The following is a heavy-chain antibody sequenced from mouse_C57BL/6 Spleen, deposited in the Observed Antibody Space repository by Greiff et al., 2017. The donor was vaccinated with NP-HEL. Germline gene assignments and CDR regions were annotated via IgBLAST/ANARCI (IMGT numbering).Heavy chain of an antibody. CDR1: GYAFSSYW. J-gene: IGHJ1*03. CDR2: IYPGDGDT. V-gene: IGHV1-80*01. CDR3: ARGWLNWYFDV. D-gene: IGHD2-3*01. Sequence: VQLQQSGAELVKPGASVKISCKASGYAFSSYWMNWVKQRPGKGLEWIGQIYPGDGDTNYTGKFKGKATQTADKSYSTAYMQLSSLTSEDSAVYFCARGWLNWYFDVWGTGTTVTVSS.